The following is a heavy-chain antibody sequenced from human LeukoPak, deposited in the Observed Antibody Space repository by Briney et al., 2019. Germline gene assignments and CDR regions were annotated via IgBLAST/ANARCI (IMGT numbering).Heavy chain of an antibody. CDR3: ARIERCDY. Sequence: PGGSLRLSCVTSGFTFSTYVMSWVRKFPGKGLEWLSSIGTSGATTTYADSVKGRFTISRDNSENTLCLQMNSLRVEDTAEYYCARIERCDYWGQGTLVTVSS. V-gene: IGHV3-23*01. CDR1: GFTFSTYV. CDR2: IGTSGATT. J-gene: IGHJ4*02.